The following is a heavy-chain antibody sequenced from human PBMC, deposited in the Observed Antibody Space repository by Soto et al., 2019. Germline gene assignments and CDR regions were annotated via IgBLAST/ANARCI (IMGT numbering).Heavy chain of an antibody. V-gene: IGHV3-74*01. CDR2: INKDGSTT. CDR3: VRVSRYSSSSSWLQSYMDV. D-gene: IGHD6-6*01. CDR1: GFTFSSYW. Sequence: HPGGSLRLSCAASGFTFSSYWMRWVRQVPGKGLEWVSRINKDGSTTHYADSVNGRFTISRDNAKNTLYLQMNSLRAEDTAVYYCVRVSRYSSSSSWLQSYMDVWGKGTTVTVSS. J-gene: IGHJ6*03.